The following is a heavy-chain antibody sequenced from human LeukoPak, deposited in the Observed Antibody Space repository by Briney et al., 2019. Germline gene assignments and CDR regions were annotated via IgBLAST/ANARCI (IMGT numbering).Heavy chain of an antibody. J-gene: IGHJ4*02. V-gene: IGHV4-39*01. D-gene: IGHD3-3*01. CDR2: VYYSGST. CDR3: ARRTDAGYYSN. Sequence: SDTLSLTCTVSGGPLSINDYYCGSLRQPPGKVLGWIGSVYYSGSTYYNTFLMSRDTISVDTSKNQFTLKLSAVTADDTAVYYCARRTDAGYYSNWGQGTLVTVSS. CDR1: GGPLSINDYY.